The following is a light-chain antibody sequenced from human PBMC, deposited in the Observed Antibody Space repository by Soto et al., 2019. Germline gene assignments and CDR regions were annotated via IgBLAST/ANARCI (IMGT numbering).Light chain of an antibody. CDR2: GAS. CDR1: QCVNSD. CDR3: QQYNNWPRT. V-gene: IGKV3-15*01. J-gene: IGKJ1*01. Sequence: IVMTQGPAIRSVSPGERATLSCRASQCVNSDLAWYQQKPGQAPRLLIYGASTRATGIPARFSGSGSGTEFTLTISSLQSEDFAVYYCQQYNNWPRTFGQGTKVEIK.